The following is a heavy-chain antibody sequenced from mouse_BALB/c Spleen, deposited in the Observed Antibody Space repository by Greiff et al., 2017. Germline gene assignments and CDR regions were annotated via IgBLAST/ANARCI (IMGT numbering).Heavy chain of an antibody. J-gene: IGHJ1*01. D-gene: IGHD2-1*01. V-gene: IGHV5-17*02. CDR1: GFTFSSFG. Sequence: EVQLVESGGGLVQPGGSRKLSCAASGFTFSSFGMHWVRQAPEKGLEWVAYISSGSSTIYYADTVKGRFTISRDNPKNTLFLQMTSLRSEDTAMYDYARNYGNSPTHWYFDVWGAGTTVTVSS. CDR2: ISSGSSTI. CDR3: ARNYGNSPTHWYFDV.